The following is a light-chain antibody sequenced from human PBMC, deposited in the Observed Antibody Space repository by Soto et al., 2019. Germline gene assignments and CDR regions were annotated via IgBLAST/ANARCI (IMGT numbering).Light chain of an antibody. CDR2: AVS. CDR1: QGISSH. CDR3: EQLNSYLRT. V-gene: IGKV1-9*01. J-gene: IGKJ4*01. Sequence: DIQLTQSPSFLSASVGDSVTITCRASQGISSHFAWYQQKPGKAPKLLIYAVSTLQSGVPSRFIGSASGTEFTLTSSSLQPEAFATYYWEQLNSYLRTFGGGTKVEIK.